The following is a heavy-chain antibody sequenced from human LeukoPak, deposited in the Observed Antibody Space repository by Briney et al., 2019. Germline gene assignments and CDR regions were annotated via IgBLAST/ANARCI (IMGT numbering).Heavy chain of an antibody. CDR3: ARKAASAFDY. D-gene: IGHD2-15*01. Sequence: GGSLRLSCAASGFTVSSNHMSWVRQAPGKGLEWVSVIYSGGSTYYADSVKGRFTISRDNSKNTLYLQMNSLRAEDTAVYYCARKAASAFDYWGQGTLVTVSS. CDR1: GFTVSSNH. V-gene: IGHV3-66*02. CDR2: IYSGGST. J-gene: IGHJ4*02.